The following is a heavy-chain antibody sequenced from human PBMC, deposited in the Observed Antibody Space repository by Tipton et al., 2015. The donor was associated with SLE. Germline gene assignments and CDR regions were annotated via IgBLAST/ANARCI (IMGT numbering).Heavy chain of an antibody. CDR2: IWHDGDNK. D-gene: IGHD6-13*01. J-gene: IGHJ4*02. V-gene: IGHV3-33*01. CDR1: GFTFSRSG. Sequence: SLRLSCAASGFTFSRSGMHWVRQAPGKGLEWVAYIWHDGDNKYYTDSVKGRFTVSRDNSKNTLYLQMNSLRAEDTAVYYCARGDYSSWGQGALVTVSS. CDR3: ARGDYSS.